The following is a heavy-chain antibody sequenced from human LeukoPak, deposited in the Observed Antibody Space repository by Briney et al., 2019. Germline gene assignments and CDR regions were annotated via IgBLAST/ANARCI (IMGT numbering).Heavy chain of an antibody. J-gene: IGHJ4*02. CDR1: GFTFSGYS. CDR2: ISSSSIYI. V-gene: IGHV3-21*01. CDR3: ARETGEKDFDY. D-gene: IGHD3-9*01. Sequence: GGSLRLSCAASGFTFSGYSMNWVRQAPGKGLEWVSSISSSSIYIYYADSVEGRFTVSRDNARNSPYLQMNSLRAEDTAVYYCARETGEKDFDYWGQGTLVTVSS.